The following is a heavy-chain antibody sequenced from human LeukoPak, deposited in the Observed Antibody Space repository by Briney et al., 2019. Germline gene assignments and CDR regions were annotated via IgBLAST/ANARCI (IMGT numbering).Heavy chain of an antibody. V-gene: IGHV4-39*07. CDR3: ARVHDYYYYYMDV. CDR2: IYYSGST. CDR1: GGSISSSSYY. J-gene: IGHJ6*03. Sequence: PSETLSLTCTVSGGSISSSSYYWGWIRQPPGKGLEWIGSIYYSGSTYYNPSLKSRVTISVDTSKNQFSLKLSSVTAADTAVYYCARVHDYYYYYMDVWGKGTTVTVSS.